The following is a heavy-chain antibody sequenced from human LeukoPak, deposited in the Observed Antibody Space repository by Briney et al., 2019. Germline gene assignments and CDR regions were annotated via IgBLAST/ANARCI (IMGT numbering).Heavy chain of an antibody. D-gene: IGHD2-8*01. J-gene: IGHJ4*02. V-gene: IGHV3-7*01. Sequence: GGSLRLSCAASGFTFSSYWMSWVRQVPGKGLEWVANIKQDGSEKYYVDSVKGRFTISRDNAKNSLYLQMNSLRAEDTAVYYCARSKDIVLMVYGEVYFDYWGQGTLVTVSS. CDR3: ARSKDIVLMVYGEVYFDY. CDR1: GFTFSSYW. CDR2: IKQDGSEK.